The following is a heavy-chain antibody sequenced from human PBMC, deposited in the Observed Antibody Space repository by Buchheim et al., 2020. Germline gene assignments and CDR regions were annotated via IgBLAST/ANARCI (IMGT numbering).Heavy chain of an antibody. D-gene: IGHD4-17*01. J-gene: IGHJ5*02. CDR1: GGTFSSYA. CDR2: IIPIFGTA. V-gene: IGHV1-69*01. Sequence: QVQLVQSGAEVKKPGSSVKVSCKASGGTFSSYAISWVRQAPGQGLEWMGGIIPIFGTANYAQKFQGRVTITADESTSTAYMELSSLGSGDTGVYYCARDRNYGDYGFVPGWFDPWGQGTL. CDR3: ARDRNYGDYGFVPGWFDP.